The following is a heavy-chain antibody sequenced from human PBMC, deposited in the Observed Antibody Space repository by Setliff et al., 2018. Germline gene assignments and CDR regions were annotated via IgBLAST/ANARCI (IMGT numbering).Heavy chain of an antibody. CDR2: ISPYNGVT. CDR3: AISSLSICSGDTCPNAFDI. Sequence: GALVKVSCKASAYILSSYGISWVRQAPGEGLEWMGWISPYNGVTSYAQRFQGRVTMTTDTSTSAAYLELMSLRSDDTAVYYCAISSLSICSGDTCPNAFDIWGQGTMVTVSS. CDR1: AYILSSYG. J-gene: IGHJ3*02. D-gene: IGHD2-15*01. V-gene: IGHV1-18*01.